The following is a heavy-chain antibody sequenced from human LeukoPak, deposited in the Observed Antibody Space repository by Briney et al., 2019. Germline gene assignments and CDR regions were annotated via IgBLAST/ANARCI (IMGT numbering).Heavy chain of an antibody. CDR3: VRGRYFDWLRLPYYYDY. J-gene: IGHJ4*02. D-gene: IGHD3-9*01. Sequence: SGTLSLTCAVSGGSISSSNWWSWVRQPPGKGLEWIGEIYHSGSTNYNPSLKSRVTISVDKSKNQFSLKLSSVTAADTAVYYCVRGRYFDWLRLPYYYDYWGQGTLVTVSS. CDR1: GGSISSSNW. CDR2: IYHSGST. V-gene: IGHV4-4*02.